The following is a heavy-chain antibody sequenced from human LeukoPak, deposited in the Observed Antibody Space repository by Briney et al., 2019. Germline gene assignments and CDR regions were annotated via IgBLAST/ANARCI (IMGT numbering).Heavy chain of an antibody. CDR3: ARFSPRAMGNYLDF. CDR1: GDSINNYY. Sequence: SETLSLTCTVSGDSINNYYWSWIRQPPGKGLEWIGYIFYSGGTNYNPSLKSRVTISLDTSKNQFSLRLSSVTAADTAVYYCARFSPRAMGNYLDFWGQGTLVTVSS. V-gene: IGHV4-59*08. CDR2: IFYSGGT. J-gene: IGHJ4*02. D-gene: IGHD7-27*01.